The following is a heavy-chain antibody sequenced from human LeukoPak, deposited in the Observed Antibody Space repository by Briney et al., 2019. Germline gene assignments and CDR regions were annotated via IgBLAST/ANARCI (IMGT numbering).Heavy chain of an antibody. CDR1: GFTFTSSA. Sequence: VASVKVSCKASGFTFTSSAMQWVRQARGQRLEWIGWIVVGSGNTNYAQKFQERVTITRGMSTSTAYMELSSLRSEDTAVYYCARENLRDHQLLLGGDAFDIWGQGTMVTVSS. D-gene: IGHD2-2*01. CDR2: IVVGSGNT. V-gene: IGHV1-58*02. J-gene: IGHJ3*02. CDR3: ARENLRDHQLLLGGDAFDI.